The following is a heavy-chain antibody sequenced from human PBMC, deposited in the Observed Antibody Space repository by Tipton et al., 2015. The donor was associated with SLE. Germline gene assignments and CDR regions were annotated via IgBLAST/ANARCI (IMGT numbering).Heavy chain of an antibody. V-gene: IGHV3-23*01. Sequence: SLRLSCAASGFTFSSYAMSWVRQAPGKGLEWVSSISGSGGSTYYADSVKGRFTISRDNSKNTLYLQMNSLRAEDTAVYYCAKGYVQLRLGELSLLEYLQHWGQGTLVTVSS. CDR1: GFTFSSYA. CDR3: AKGYVQLRLGELSLLEYLQH. J-gene: IGHJ1*01. CDR2: ISGSGGST. D-gene: IGHD3-16*02.